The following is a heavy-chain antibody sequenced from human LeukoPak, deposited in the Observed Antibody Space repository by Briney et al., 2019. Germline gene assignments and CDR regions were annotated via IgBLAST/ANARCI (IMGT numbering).Heavy chain of an antibody. CDR3: ARVVDFWGDRNWFDT. J-gene: IGHJ5*02. V-gene: IGHV1-18*01. Sequence: ASVKVSCKASGYIFTTTYITWVRQAPGQGLELMGWISAYNRKTRYEQKFQGRVTMTTDTPTSTAYMELRSLRSDDTAMYYCARVVDFWGDRNWFDTWGQGTLVTASS. D-gene: IGHD3-3*01. CDR1: GYIFTTTY. CDR2: ISAYNRKT.